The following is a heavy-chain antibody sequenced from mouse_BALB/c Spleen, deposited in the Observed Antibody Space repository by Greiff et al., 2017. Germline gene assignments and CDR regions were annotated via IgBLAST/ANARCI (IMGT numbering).Heavy chain of an antibody. V-gene: IGHV6-6*02. Sequence: EVHLVESGGGLVQPGGSMKLSCVASGFTFSNYWMNWVRQSPEKGLEWVAEIRLKSNNYATHYAESVKGRFTISRDDSKSSVYLQMNNLRAEDTGIYYCTWGGYFDYWGQGTTLTVSS. J-gene: IGHJ2*01. CDR2: IRLKSNNYAT. CDR3: TWGGYFDY. D-gene: IGHD1-1*02. CDR1: GFTFSNYW.